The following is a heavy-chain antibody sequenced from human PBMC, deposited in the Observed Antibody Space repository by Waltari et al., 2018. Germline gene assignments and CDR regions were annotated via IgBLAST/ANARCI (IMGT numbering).Heavy chain of an antibody. V-gene: IGHV3-74*03. CDR3: ARDTPGDGIDY. Sequence: EVQLVESGGGSVQPGGSLRLSCTASGFIFSNYWMHWVRQVPGKGLRWVSHAGTDERGPTYAESVKGRFTISRDNAKNTVYLQVDSLRVEDTAIYYCARDTPGDGIDYWGQGTLVTVSS. CDR2: AGTDERGP. D-gene: IGHD7-27*01. CDR1: GFIFSNYW. J-gene: IGHJ4*02.